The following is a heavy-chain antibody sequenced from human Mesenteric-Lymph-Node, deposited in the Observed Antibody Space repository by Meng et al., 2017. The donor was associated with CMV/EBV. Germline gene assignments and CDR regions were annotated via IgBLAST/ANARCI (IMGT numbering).Heavy chain of an antibody. CDR1: GASISSSSYY. Sequence: QLQLQESGPGLVKLSETLSLTCPAPGASISSSSYYWGWIRQPPGKGLEWIGSIYYSGSTYYNPSLKSRVTISVDTSKNQFSLKLSSVTAADTAVYYCARPHYYGSGSSPWFDPWGQGTLVTVSS. D-gene: IGHD3-10*01. CDR2: IYYSGST. V-gene: IGHV4-39*01. CDR3: ARPHYYGSGSSPWFDP. J-gene: IGHJ5*02.